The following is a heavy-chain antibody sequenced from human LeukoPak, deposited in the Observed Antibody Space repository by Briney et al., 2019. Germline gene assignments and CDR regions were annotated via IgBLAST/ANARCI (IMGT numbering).Heavy chain of an antibody. D-gene: IGHD3-10*01. CDR3: ARDLDLTSGSFPGY. CDR2: VWYDKSKK. J-gene: IGHJ4*02. Sequence: PGGSLRLSCTASGFTFSSYGMHWVRQAPGKGLEWVAVVWYDKSKKDYADSVKGRFTISRDNSKNTLYLQMNSLRVEDTAVCFCARDLDLTSGSFPGYWGQGTLVTVSS. V-gene: IGHV3-33*01. CDR1: GFTFSSYG.